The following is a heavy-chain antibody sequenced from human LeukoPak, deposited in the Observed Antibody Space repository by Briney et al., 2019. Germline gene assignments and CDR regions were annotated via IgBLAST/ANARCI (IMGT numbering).Heavy chain of an antibody. CDR3: ARDRGWYHADS. V-gene: IGHV3-7*01. D-gene: IGHD6-19*01. CDR1: GFTFSSSW. CDR2: IKEDGSWK. Sequence: GGTLRLSCAASGFTFSSSWMGWARQAPGKGLEWVANIKEDGSWKHYAVSVQGRFTISRDNAKNSLYLQMNSLRAEDTAVYYCARDRGWYHADSWGQGTLVTVSS. J-gene: IGHJ4*02.